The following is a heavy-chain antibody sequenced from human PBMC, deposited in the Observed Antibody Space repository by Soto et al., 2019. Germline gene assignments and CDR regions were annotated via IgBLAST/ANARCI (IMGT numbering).Heavy chain of an antibody. CDR3: AREVGYGDFYAALLD. CDR2: IITLFGTS. D-gene: IGHD2-21*02. CDR1: GGTFSSHS. J-gene: IGHJ4*02. V-gene: IGHV1-69*01. Sequence: VQLMQSGAEVKKPGSSVKVSCKASGGTFSSHSINWVRQAPGQGLELMGGIITLFGTSNYAQNFQGRVTITADQSTSTAYMELNSLTSDDTAVYYCAREVGYGDFYAALLDWGQGTLVTVSS.